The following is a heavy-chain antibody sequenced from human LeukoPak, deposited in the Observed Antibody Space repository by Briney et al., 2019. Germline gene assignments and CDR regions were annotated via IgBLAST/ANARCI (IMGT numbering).Heavy chain of an antibody. J-gene: IGHJ6*02. Sequence: GGSLRLSCAASGFTFSNYWMSWVRQAPGKGLEWVANIKRDGSEKYYVDSVKGRFTISRDNAKNSLYLQMNSLRAVDTAVYYCARDRYSSGGLDVWGQGTTVTVSS. CDR2: IKRDGSEK. D-gene: IGHD3-22*01. CDR3: ARDRYSSGGLDV. V-gene: IGHV3-7*04. CDR1: GFTFSNYW.